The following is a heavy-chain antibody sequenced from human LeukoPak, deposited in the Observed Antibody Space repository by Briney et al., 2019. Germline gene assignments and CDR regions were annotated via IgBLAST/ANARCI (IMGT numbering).Heavy chain of an antibody. CDR3: ARDSSRGFWSGTQDYGMDV. Sequence: SVKVSCKASGGTFSSYAISWVRQAPGQGLEWMGGIIPIFGTANYAQKFQGRVTITADESTSTAYMELSSLRSEDTAVYYCARDSSRGFWSGTQDYGMDVWGQGTTVTVSS. J-gene: IGHJ6*02. V-gene: IGHV1-69*13. CDR1: GGTFSSYA. D-gene: IGHD3-3*01. CDR2: IIPIFGTA.